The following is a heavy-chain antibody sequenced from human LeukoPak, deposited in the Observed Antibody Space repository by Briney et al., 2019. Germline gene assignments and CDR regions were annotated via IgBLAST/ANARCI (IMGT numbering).Heavy chain of an antibody. V-gene: IGHV4-34*01. CDR1: GGSFSGYY. CDR3: ARRGALVVPDAVMGVGYYYMDV. Sequence: SSETLSLTCAVYGGSFSGYYWSWIRQPPGKGLELMGEINHSGSTNYNPSLKSRGTISVDTYRQQFSMQLSSVTAADTAVYSCARRGALVVPDAVMGVGYYYMDVWGKGTTVTISS. CDR2: INHSGST. D-gene: IGHD2-2*01. J-gene: IGHJ6*03.